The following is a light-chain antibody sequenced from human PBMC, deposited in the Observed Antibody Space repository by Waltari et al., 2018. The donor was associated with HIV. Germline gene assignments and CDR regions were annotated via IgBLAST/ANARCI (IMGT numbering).Light chain of an antibody. V-gene: IGLV3-25*03. CDR1: GLSKQY. J-gene: IGLJ3*02. Sequence: SYELTQTPSVSVSPGQTARITCSGDGLSKQYTYWYQQRPGQAPVLVIYKDSERPSGIPERYSGSSSGTTFTLTISGVQAEDEADYYCQSADASDTFLWVFGGGTKVTVL. CDR3: QSADASDTFLWV. CDR2: KDS.